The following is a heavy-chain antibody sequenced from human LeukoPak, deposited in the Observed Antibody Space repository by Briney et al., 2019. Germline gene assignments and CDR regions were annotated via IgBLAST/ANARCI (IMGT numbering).Heavy chain of an antibody. Sequence: SETLSLTCTVSGGSISSFYWNWIRQPPGKGLEWIGYIYYSGSTNYNPSLESRVTISVDTSKNQFSLKLSSVTAADTAVYYCARGSIRYFDYWGQGTLVTVSS. V-gene: IGHV4-59*08. CDR3: ARGSIRYFDY. CDR1: GGSISSFY. CDR2: IYYSGST. J-gene: IGHJ4*02.